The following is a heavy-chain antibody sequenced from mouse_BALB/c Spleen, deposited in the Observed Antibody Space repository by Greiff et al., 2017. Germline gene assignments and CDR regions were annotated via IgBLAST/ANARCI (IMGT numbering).Heavy chain of an antibody. Sequence: EVHLVESGGGLVQPGGSLKLSCAASGFTFSSYGMSWVRQTPDKRLELVATINSNGGSTYYPDSVKGRFTISRDNAKNTLYLQMSSLKSEDTAMYYCAREDSGGKGFAYWGQGTLVTVSA. V-gene: IGHV5-6-3*01. CDR3: AREDSGGKGFAY. CDR2: INSNGGST. D-gene: IGHD1-3*01. J-gene: IGHJ3*01. CDR1: GFTFSSYG.